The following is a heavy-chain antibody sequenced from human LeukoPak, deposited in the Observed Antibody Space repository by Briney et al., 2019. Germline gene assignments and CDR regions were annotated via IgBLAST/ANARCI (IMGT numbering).Heavy chain of an antibody. V-gene: IGHV1-18*01. D-gene: IGHD3-3*01. J-gene: IGHJ4*02. Sequence: GASVKVSCKASGYTFTSYGISWVRQAPGQGLEWMGWISAYNGNTNYAQKLQGRVTMTTDTSTSTAYMELRSLRSDDTAVYYCARDRNTDFWSGYYTNYCDYWGQGTLVTVSS. CDR2: ISAYNGNT. CDR1: GYTFTSYG. CDR3: ARDRNTDFWSGYYTNYCDY.